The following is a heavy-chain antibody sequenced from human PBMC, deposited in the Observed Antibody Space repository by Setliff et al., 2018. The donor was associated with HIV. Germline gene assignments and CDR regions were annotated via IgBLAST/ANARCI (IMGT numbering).Heavy chain of an antibody. CDR3: TRDPRLADF. V-gene: IGHV3-11*05. CDR1: GFTFSDHY. J-gene: IGHJ3*01. Sequence: GGSLRLSCAASGFTFSDHYMTWIRQAPGKGLEWISYIRGDSTSINYADSVKGRFTISRDNAKNALYLQMNSLRAEDTAVYYCTRDPRLADFWGQGTMVTVSS. CDR2: IRGDSTSI.